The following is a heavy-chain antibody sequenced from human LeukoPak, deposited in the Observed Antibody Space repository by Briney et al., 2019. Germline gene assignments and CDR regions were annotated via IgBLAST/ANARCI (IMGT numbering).Heavy chain of an antibody. CDR1: GYTFTGYY. V-gene: IGHV1-2*02. Sequence: ASVKVSCKASGYTFTGYYMHWVRQAPGQGLEWMGWINPNSGGTNYAQKFQGRVTMTRDTSISTAYMELSRLRSDDTAVYYCARVSRNRNYGSGSYFQFDPWGQGTLVTVSS. J-gene: IGHJ5*02. D-gene: IGHD3-10*01. CDR3: ARVSRNRNYGSGSYFQFDP. CDR2: INPNSGGT.